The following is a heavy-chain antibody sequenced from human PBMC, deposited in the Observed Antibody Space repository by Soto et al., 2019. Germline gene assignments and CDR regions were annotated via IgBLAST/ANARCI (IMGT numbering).Heavy chain of an antibody. CDR3: ARGEVTPVYYYFMDV. CDR1: GYTFTSYA. CDR2: INAGNGYT. D-gene: IGHD4-4*01. Sequence: QVPLVQSGADVKKPGASVKLSCKASGYTFTSYALHWVRQAPGQRFEWMGWINAGNGYTKYSQMLQGRVTITRDTSASTAYMELSSLRSEDTAVYYCARGEVTPVYYYFMDVWGKGTTVTVSS. V-gene: IGHV1-3*01. J-gene: IGHJ6*03.